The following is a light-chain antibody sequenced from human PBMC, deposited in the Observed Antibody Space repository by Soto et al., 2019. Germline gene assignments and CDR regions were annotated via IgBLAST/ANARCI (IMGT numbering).Light chain of an antibody. CDR1: SSNIGGNS. CDR3: GSWDSSLTAYV. J-gene: IGLJ1*01. V-gene: IGLV1-51*01. Sequence: QSVLTHPPSVSSAPGHKVTISCSGSSSNIGGNSVSWYQQLPGTAPKLLIYDDNKRPSGIPDRFSGSKSGTSATLGITGFHTGDEADYYCGSWDSSLTAYVFGTGTKVTXL. CDR2: DDN.